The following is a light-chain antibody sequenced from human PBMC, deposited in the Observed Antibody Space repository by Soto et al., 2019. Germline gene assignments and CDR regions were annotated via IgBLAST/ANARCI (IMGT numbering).Light chain of an antibody. V-gene: IGLV3-25*03. Sequence: SSELTQPPSVSVSPGQTARISCSGDALSKQYTYWYQQKPGQAPVLVMYKDSERPSGIPERFSGSSSGTSVTLTITGVQAEDEADYYCQSADSSGTDVFAAGTKVTVL. CDR3: QSADSSGTDV. CDR1: ALSKQY. CDR2: KDS. J-gene: IGLJ1*01.